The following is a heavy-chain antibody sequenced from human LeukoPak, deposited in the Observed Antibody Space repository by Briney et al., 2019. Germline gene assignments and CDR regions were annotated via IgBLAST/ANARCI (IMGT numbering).Heavy chain of an antibody. J-gene: IGHJ4*02. CDR3: ARQTSGSYYN. CDR1: GFTFSSYT. Sequence: GGSLRLSCAASGFTFSSYTMNWVRQAPGKGLEWVSYISSSSAMYYADSVKGRFTISRDNAKSSLYLQMNSLRDEDTAVYYCARQTSGSYYNWGQGTLVTVSS. CDR2: ISSSSAM. D-gene: IGHD3-10*01. V-gene: IGHV3-48*02.